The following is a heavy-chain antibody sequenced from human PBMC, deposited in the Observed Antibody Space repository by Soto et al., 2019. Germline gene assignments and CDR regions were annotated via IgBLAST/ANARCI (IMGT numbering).Heavy chain of an antibody. V-gene: IGHV4-34*01. D-gene: IGHD6-13*01. J-gene: IGHJ6*02. CDR3: ARLGFEQQLALFDYGMDV. CDR2: INHSGST. Sequence: SETLSLTCAVYGGSFSGYYWSWIRQPPGKGLEWIGEINHSGSTNYNPSLKSRVTISVDTSKNQFSLKLSSVTAADTAVYHCARLGFEQQLALFDYGMDVWGQGTTVTVSS. CDR1: GGSFSGYY.